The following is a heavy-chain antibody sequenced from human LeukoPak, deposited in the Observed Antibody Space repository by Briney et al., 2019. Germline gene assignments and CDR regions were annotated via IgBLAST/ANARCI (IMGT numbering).Heavy chain of an antibody. D-gene: IGHD1-26*01. CDR2: INHSGST. CDR3: ARRIVGATKGAFDI. Sequence: SETLSLTCAVYGGSFSGYYWSWIRQPPGKGLEWIGEINHSGSTNYNPSLKSRVTISVDTAKNQFSLKLSSVTAADTAVYYCARRIVGATKGAFDIWGQGTMVTVSS. J-gene: IGHJ3*02. V-gene: IGHV4-34*01. CDR1: GGSFSGYY.